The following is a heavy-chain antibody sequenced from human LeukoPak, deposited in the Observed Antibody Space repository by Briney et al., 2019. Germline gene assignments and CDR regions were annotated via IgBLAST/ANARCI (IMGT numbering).Heavy chain of an antibody. Sequence: PRGSLRLSCAASGFTFSSYSMNWVRQAPGKGLEWVSSISSSSSYIYYADSVKGRFTISRDNAKNSLYLQMNSLRAEDTAVYYCARDVCGSTSCYELDPWGQGTLVTVSS. V-gene: IGHV3-21*01. D-gene: IGHD2-2*01. J-gene: IGHJ5*02. CDR2: ISSSSSYI. CDR3: ARDVCGSTSCYELDP. CDR1: GFTFSSYS.